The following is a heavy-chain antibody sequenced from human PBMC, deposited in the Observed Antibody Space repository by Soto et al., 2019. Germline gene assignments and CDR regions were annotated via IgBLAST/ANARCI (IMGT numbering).Heavy chain of an antibody. CDR1: GFTLSSYG. J-gene: IGHJ6*02. CDR2: IWYDGSNK. CDR3: ARDDNWNYYYCYYGMDV. V-gene: IGHV3-33*01. D-gene: IGHD1-7*01. Sequence: PGRSLRLSWAASGFTLSSYGMHWVHQAPGKGMEWVAGIWYDGSNKYYADSVKGRFTISRDNSKSTLYLQMNSPRAEDTAVYYCARDDNWNYYYCYYGMDVWGQGHTVTVAS.